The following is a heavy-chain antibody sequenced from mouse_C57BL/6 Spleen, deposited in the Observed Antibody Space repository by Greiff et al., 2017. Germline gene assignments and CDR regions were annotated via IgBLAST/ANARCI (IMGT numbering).Heavy chain of an antibody. CDR1: GYAFSSSW. V-gene: IGHV1-82*01. CDR2: IYPGDGDT. J-gene: IGHJ1*03. Sequence: QVQLKQSGPELVKPGASVKISCKASGYAFSSSWMNWVKQRPGKGLEWIGRIYPGDGDTNYNGKFKGKATLTADKSSSTAYMQLSSLTSEDSAVYFCAREESLYYYGTDWYFDVWGTGTTVTVSS. CDR3: AREESLYYYGTDWYFDV. D-gene: IGHD1-1*01.